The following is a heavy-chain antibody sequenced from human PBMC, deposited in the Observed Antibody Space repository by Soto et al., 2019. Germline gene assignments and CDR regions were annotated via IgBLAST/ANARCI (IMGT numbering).Heavy chain of an antibody. J-gene: IGHJ6*02. CDR3: ASGAARTYYYYYGMDV. CDR1: GGTFSSYA. D-gene: IGHD6-6*01. CDR2: IIPIFGTA. Sequence: SVKVSCKASGGTFSSYAISWVRRAPGQGLEWMGGIIPIFGTANYAQKFQGRVTITADESTSTAYMELSSLRSEDTAVYYCASGAARTYYYYYGMDVWGQGTTVTVSS. V-gene: IGHV1-69*13.